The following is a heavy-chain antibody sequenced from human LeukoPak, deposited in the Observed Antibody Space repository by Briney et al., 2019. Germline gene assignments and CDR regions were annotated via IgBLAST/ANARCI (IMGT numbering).Heavy chain of an antibody. Sequence: ASVTVSCTVSGYTLSELSMHWVRQAPGKGLGWMGRFDPEDGETIYAQKFQGRVTMTADTSTDTVYMELSSLRSEDTAVYYCATEGKMVRGVYTDYWGQGTLVTVSS. CDR1: GYTLSELS. J-gene: IGHJ4*02. CDR3: ATEGKMVRGVYTDY. D-gene: IGHD3-10*01. V-gene: IGHV1-24*01. CDR2: FDPEDGET.